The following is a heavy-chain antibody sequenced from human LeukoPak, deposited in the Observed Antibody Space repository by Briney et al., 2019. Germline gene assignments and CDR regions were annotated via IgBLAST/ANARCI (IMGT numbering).Heavy chain of an antibody. CDR2: INPNSGGT. Sequence: ASVKVSCKASGYTFTGYYMHWVRQAPGQGLEWMGWINPNSGGTNYAQKFQGRVTMTRDTSISTAYMELSSLRSEDTAVYYCARDRGDYEVGFTSPYYWGQGTLVTVSS. J-gene: IGHJ4*02. CDR1: GYTFTGYY. CDR3: ARDRGDYEVGFTSPYY. D-gene: IGHD4-17*01. V-gene: IGHV1-2*02.